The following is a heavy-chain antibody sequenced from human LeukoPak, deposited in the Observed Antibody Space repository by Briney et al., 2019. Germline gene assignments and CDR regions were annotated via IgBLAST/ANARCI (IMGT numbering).Heavy chain of an antibody. CDR3: ARDQAGIAVAGTPWYYYGMDV. V-gene: IGHV3-11*06. CDR1: EFTFSDYY. CDR2: ISSSSSYT. J-gene: IGHJ6*04. D-gene: IGHD6-19*01. Sequence: GGSLRLSCAASEFTFSDYYMSWIRQAPGKGLEWVSYISSSSSYTNYADSVKGRFTISRDNAKNSLYLQMNSLRAEDTAVNYCARDQAGIAVAGTPWYYYGMDVWGKGTTVTVSS.